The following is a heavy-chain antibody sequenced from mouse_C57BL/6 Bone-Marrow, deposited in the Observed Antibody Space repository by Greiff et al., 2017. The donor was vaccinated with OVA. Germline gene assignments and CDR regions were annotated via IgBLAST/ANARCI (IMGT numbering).Heavy chain of an antibody. CDR1: GFTFSDYG. CDR3: ARSDYDYFDY. J-gene: IGHJ2*01. CDR2: ISSGSSII. Sequence: EVMLVESGGGLVKPGGSLKLSCAASGFTFSDYGMPWVRQAPEKGLEWVAYISSGSSIIYYADTVKGRFTISRDNAKNTLFLQMTSLRSEDTAMYYCARSDYDYFDYWGQGTTLTVSA. D-gene: IGHD2-4*01. V-gene: IGHV5-17*01.